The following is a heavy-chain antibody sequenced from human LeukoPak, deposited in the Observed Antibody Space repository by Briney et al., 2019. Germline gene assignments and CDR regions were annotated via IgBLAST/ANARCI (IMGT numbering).Heavy chain of an antibody. CDR1: GYTFTRYG. CDR3: AREGYCSGGSCYQFLDY. V-gene: IGHV1-18*01. CDR2: ISGYNGNT. Sequence: ASVKVSCKASGYTFTRYGITWVRQAPGQGLEWMGWISGYNGNTNYAQKFQGRVTMTRDTSISTAYMELSRLRSDDTAVYYCAREGYCSGGSCYQFLDYWGQGTLVTVSS. D-gene: IGHD2-15*01. J-gene: IGHJ4*02.